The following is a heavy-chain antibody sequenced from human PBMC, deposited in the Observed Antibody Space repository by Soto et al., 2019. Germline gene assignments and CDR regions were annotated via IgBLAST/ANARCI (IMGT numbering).Heavy chain of an antibody. J-gene: IGHJ3*01. D-gene: IGHD1-1*01. V-gene: IGHV3-53*01. CDR3: ATWNEREHAFDV. Sequence: DVQLVESGGGLIQPGESLRLSCAAFGLTISGKKYVAWVRQAPGKGLEWVSALYDVDGSFYADSVTSRFTTSSDSSKTTVYLQMNDLRPDDTAVYYCATWNEREHAFDVWGQGTTVTISS. CDR2: LYDVDGS. CDR1: GLTISGKKY.